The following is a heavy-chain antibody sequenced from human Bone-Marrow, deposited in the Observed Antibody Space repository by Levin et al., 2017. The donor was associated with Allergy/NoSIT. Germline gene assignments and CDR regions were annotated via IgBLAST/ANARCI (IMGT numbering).Heavy chain of an antibody. J-gene: IGHJ3*02. CDR3: ARDLLGYSNAFDI. V-gene: IGHV4-59*01. CDR2: VYYDGST. CDR1: GGSISNYY. D-gene: IGHD6-13*01. Sequence: GSLRLSCTVSGGSISNYYWSWIRQPPGKGLEWIGYVYYDGSTNYNPSLKSRVTISVDTSKNQFSLKLSSVTAADTAVYYCARDLLGYSNAFDIWGQGTMVTVSS.